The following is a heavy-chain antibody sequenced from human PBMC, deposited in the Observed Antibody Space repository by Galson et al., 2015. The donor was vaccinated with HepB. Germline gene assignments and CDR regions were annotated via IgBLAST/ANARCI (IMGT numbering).Heavy chain of an antibody. V-gene: IGHV3-48*03. CDR1: GFTFSSYE. J-gene: IGHJ4*02. CDR2: ISSSGSTI. D-gene: IGHD5-24*01. Sequence: SLRLSCAASGFTFSSYEMNWVRQAPGKGLEWVSYISSSGSTIYYADSVKGRFTISRDNAKNSLYLQMNSLRAEDTAVYYCVRDGYNPTLNWGQGTLVTVSS. CDR3: VRDGYNPTLN.